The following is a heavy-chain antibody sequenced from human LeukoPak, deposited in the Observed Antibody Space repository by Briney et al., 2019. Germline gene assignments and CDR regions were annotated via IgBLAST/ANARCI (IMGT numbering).Heavy chain of an antibody. D-gene: IGHD3-9*01. V-gene: IGHV1-18*04. CDR2: ISAYNGNT. CDR3: ARDRPVLRYFDWLLSAASFDY. Sequence: ASVKVSCKASGYTFTGYYMHWVRQAPGQGLEWMGWISAYNGNTNYAQKLQGRVTMTTDTSTSTAYMELRSLRSDDTAVYYCARDRPVLRYFDWLLSAASFDYWGQGTLVTVSS. CDR1: GYTFTGYY. J-gene: IGHJ4*02.